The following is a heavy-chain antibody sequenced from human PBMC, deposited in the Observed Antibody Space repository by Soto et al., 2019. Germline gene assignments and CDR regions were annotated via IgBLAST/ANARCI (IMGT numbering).Heavy chain of an antibody. V-gene: IGHV2-5*02. CDR2: IYWDEDK. D-gene: IGHD3-9*01. Sequence: QITLTESGPPLVQPTQTLRLTCSFSGFSLTTRGLGVAWFRQPPGKALEWLAVIYWDEDKRYSPLLKTRLTVAKDTSKNQVVLSMTNMDPVDTGTFYSANTDWELRNWFDPWGQGIHVTVSS. J-gene: IGHJ5*02. CDR3: ANTDWELRNWFDP. CDR1: GFSLTTRGLG.